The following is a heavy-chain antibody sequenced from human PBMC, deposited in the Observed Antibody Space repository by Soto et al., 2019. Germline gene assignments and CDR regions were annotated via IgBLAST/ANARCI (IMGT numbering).Heavy chain of an antibody. V-gene: IGHV4-31*03. J-gene: IGHJ4*02. CDR1: GSSISSGGYY. CDR2: IYYSGST. D-gene: IGHD3-16*02. Sequence: QVQLQESGPGLVKPSQTLSLTCTVSGSSISSGGYYWSWIRQHPGKGLEWIGYIYYSGSTFYNPSLQSRVALSVDTSKNQFSLKLNSVTAADTAVYYCARGRLGQLSLTSSFDYWGQGTLVTVSS. CDR3: ARGRLGQLSLTSSFDY.